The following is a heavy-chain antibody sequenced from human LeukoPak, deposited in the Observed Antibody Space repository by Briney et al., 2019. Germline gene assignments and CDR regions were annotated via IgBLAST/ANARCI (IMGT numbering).Heavy chain of an antibody. V-gene: IGHV3-20*04. J-gene: IGHJ4*02. Sequence: RPGGSLRLSCAASGFTFDDYGMSWVRQAPGKGLEWVSGINWNGGSTGYADSVKGRFTISRDNAKNSLYLQMNSLRAEDTALYYCARLRYGSGIYSQTPFDYWGQGTLVTVSS. CDR2: INWNGGST. CDR1: GFTFDDYG. D-gene: IGHD3-10*01. CDR3: ARLRYGSGIYSQTPFDY.